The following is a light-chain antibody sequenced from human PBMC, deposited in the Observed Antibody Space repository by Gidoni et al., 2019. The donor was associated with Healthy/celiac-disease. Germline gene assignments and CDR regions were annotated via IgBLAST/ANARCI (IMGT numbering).Light chain of an antibody. J-gene: IGLJ2*01. Sequence: QSVLTQPPSASGTPGQRVTIPCSGSSSNIDGNSVNWYQHLPGAAPKLLIYRDYQRPSGVPDRFSGSTSGSSASLAISGRQSEDEGDYYCAAWDDTLNAVFFGGGTKLTVL. CDR1: SSNIDGNS. CDR2: RDY. V-gene: IGLV1-44*01. CDR3: AAWDDTLNAVF.